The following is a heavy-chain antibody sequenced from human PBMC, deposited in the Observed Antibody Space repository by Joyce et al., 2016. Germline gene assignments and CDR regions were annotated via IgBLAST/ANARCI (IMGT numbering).Heavy chain of an antibody. CDR3: ARLRRWSGPSDC. CDR2: INRDGSST. J-gene: IGHJ4*02. Sequence: EVQLVESGGGLVQPGGSLRLSCAASGCTFSSYWMYWVRKAPGKGLVWVSRINRDGSSTTYADSVKGRFTISRDNAKNTLYLQMNSLRAEDTAVYYCARLRRWSGPSDCWGQGTLVTVSS. CDR1: GCTFSSYW. V-gene: IGHV3-74*03. D-gene: IGHD4-23*01.